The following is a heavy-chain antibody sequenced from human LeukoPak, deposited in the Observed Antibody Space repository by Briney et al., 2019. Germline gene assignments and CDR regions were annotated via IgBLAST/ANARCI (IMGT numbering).Heavy chain of an antibody. CDR2: INPDSGGT. V-gene: IGHV1-2*02. Sequence: ASVKVSCKASGYTFTGYYMHWVRQAPGQGLEWMGWINPDSGGTNYAQKFQGRVTMTRDTSISTAYMELSRLRSDDTAVYYCARGRIVGATWGLCYWGQGTLVTVSS. CDR3: ARGRIVGATWGLCY. CDR1: GYTFTGYY. J-gene: IGHJ4*02. D-gene: IGHD1-26*01.